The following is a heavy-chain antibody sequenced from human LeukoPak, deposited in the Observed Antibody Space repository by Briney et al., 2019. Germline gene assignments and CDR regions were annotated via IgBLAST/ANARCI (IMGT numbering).Heavy chain of an antibody. CDR1: GGTFSSYA. CDR2: IIPIFGTA. D-gene: IGHD6-19*01. CDR3: ARALWGPYSSGWYYFDY. J-gene: IGHJ4*02. Sequence: ASVKVSCKASGGTFSSYAISWVRQAPGQGLEWMGGIIPIFGTANYAQKFQGRVTITTDESTSTAYMELSGLRSEDTAVYYCARALWGPYSSGWYYFDYWGQGTLVTVSS. V-gene: IGHV1-69*05.